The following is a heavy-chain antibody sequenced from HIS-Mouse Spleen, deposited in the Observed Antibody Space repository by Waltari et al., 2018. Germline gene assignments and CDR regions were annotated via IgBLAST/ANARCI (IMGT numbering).Heavy chain of an antibody. V-gene: IGHV1-69*01. CDR1: GGTFSSYA. Sequence: QVQLVQSGAEVKKPGSSVKVSCKASGGTFSSYAISWVRQAPGQGLEWMGGIIHIVGTANYAQKFQGRVTITADESTSTAYMELSSLRSEDTAVYYCATRQKYCSGGSCYSGFDYWGQGTLVTVSS. J-gene: IGHJ4*02. D-gene: IGHD2-15*01. CDR2: IIHIVGTA. CDR3: ATRQKYCSGGSCYSGFDY.